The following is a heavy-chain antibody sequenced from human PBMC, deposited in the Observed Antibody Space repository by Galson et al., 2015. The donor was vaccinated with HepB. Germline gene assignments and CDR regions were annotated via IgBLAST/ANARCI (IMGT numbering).Heavy chain of an antibody. V-gene: IGHV3-30-3*01. D-gene: IGHD2-2*01. J-gene: IGHJ5*02. CDR3: ARDALQYQLLTNWFDP. Sequence: SLRLSCAASGFTFSSYAMHWVRQAPGKGLEWVAVISYDGSNKYYADSVKGRFTISRDNSKNTLYLQMNSLRAEDTAVYYCARDALQYQLLTNWFDPWGQGTLVTVSS. CDR1: GFTFSSYA. CDR2: ISYDGSNK.